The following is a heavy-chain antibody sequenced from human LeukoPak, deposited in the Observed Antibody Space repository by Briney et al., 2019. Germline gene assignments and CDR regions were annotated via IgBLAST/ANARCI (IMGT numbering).Heavy chain of an antibody. V-gene: IGHV4-59*01. CDR3: ARAGTAKYYYYGMDV. CDR2: IYYSGSA. CDR1: GGSISSYY. Sequence: SETLSLTCTVSGGSISSYYWSWIRQPPGKGLEWIGNIYYSGSANYNPSLKSRVTISVDTSRNQFSLRLSSVTAADTAVYYCARAGTAKYYYYGMDVWGQGTTVTVSS. J-gene: IGHJ6*02. D-gene: IGHD2-21*02.